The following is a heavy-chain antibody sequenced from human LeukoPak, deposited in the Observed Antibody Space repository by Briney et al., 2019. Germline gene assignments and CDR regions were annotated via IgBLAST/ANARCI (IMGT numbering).Heavy chain of an antibody. Sequence: GGSLRLSCAASGFTFGSYGMSWVRQAPGKGLEWVSFISGTGLSKYYVDSVKGRFTISRDNGDNSLYLQMNSLRAEDTAVYYCATASPYCSGDYCRLRFDYWGQGTLVTVSS. D-gene: IGHD3-22*01. V-gene: IGHV3-23*01. CDR2: ISGTGLSK. CDR1: GFTFGSYG. CDR3: ATASPYCSGDYCRLRFDY. J-gene: IGHJ4*02.